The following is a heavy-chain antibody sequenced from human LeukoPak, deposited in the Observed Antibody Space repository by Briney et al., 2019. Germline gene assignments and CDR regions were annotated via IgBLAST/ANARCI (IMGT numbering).Heavy chain of an antibody. CDR2: IYYSGST. D-gene: IGHD4-17*01. V-gene: IGHV4-59*01. Sequence: PSETLSLTCTVSGGSISSYYWSWIRQPPGKGLEWIGYIYYSGSTNYNPSLKSRVTISVDTSKNQFSLKLSSVTAADTAAYYCARAGFGYGDYLNYWGQGTLVTVSS. CDR3: ARAGFGYGDYLNY. CDR1: GGSISSYY. J-gene: IGHJ4*02.